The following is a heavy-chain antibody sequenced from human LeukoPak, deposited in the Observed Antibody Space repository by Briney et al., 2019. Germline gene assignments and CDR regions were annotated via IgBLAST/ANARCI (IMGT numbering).Heavy chain of an antibody. D-gene: IGHD3-10*01. CDR1: GPSFSGYY. CDR2: INHSGGT. J-gene: IGHJ2*01. Sequence: SETLSLTCAVYGPSFSGYYWSWIRQPPGKGLEWIGEINHSGGTNYNPSLKSRVTISLDTSKNQFSLKVSSVTAADTAVYYCARRRWFGEPQDWYFDLWGRGTLVTVSS. CDR3: ARRRWFGEPQDWYFDL. V-gene: IGHV4-34*01.